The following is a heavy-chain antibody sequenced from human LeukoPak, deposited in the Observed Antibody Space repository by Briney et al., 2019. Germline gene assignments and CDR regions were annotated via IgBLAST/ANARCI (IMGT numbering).Heavy chain of an antibody. D-gene: IGHD3-10*01. J-gene: IGHJ4*02. V-gene: IGHV3-21*01. CDR1: GFTFSSYS. CDR2: ISSSSSYI. Sequence: GRSLRLSCAASGFTFSSYSMNWVRQAPGKGLEWVSSISSSSSYIYYADSVKGRFTISRDNAKNSLYLQMNSLRAEDTAVYYCARMRGEGRMTRREDFDYWGQGTLVTVSS. CDR3: ARMRGEGRMTRREDFDY.